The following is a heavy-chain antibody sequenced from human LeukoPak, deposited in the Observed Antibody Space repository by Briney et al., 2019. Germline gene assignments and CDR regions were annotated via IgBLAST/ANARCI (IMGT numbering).Heavy chain of an antibody. V-gene: IGHV3-30*03. CDR2: ITYDGRNK. J-gene: IGHJ4*02. Sequence: GGSLRLSCAASGFTFRSFDMDWVRQSPGKGLGWVAVITYDGRNKDYADSVKGRFTISRDNSKNTLYLQMKSLRAEDTAVYYCVEGSYYDSSGSYYWGQGTLVTVSS. D-gene: IGHD3-22*01. CDR1: GFTFRSFD. CDR3: VEGSYYDSSGSYY.